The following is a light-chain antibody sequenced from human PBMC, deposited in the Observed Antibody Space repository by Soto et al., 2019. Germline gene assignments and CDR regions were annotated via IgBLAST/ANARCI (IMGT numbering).Light chain of an antibody. CDR3: QQYYSFPFT. V-gene: IGKV1D-8*01. Sequence: VISMTQSPSLLSASTGDRVTISCRMSQDIKNYLAWDQQRPGKAPALLIYSASTLQNGVPSRFSGSWSGTDFTLAISRLQSEDFATYYCQQYYSFPFTFGPGTKVDV. CDR2: SAS. J-gene: IGKJ3*01. CDR1: QDIKNY.